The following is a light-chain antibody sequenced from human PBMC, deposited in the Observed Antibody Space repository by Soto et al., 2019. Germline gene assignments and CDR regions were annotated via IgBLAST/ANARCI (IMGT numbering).Light chain of an antibody. CDR1: QSISNY. CDR3: QQSYSTPYT. V-gene: IGKV1-39*01. Sequence: DIQMTQSPSSLSASVGDRVTITCRASQSISNYLNWYQQKPGKAPKFLIYAVSSLQSGLPSRFSGSGSGTDFTLTISNLQPEDFATYYCQQSYSTPYTFGQGTKLEIK. CDR2: AVS. J-gene: IGKJ2*01.